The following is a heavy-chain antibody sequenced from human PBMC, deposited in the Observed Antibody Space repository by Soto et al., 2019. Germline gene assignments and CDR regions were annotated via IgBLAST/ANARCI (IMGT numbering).Heavy chain of an antibody. CDR3: ANLGLVDD. CDR1: GFALSGFG. Sequence: PGGSLRLSCVASGFALSGFGMHWVRQAPGKGLEWVAVISYDGSRYYADSVKGRFTVSRDNSKNTAYLQMDSLRPDDTAVYFCANLGLVDDWGRGTLVTVSS. J-gene: IGHJ4*02. CDR2: ISYDGSR. V-gene: IGHV3-30*18. D-gene: IGHD6-6*01.